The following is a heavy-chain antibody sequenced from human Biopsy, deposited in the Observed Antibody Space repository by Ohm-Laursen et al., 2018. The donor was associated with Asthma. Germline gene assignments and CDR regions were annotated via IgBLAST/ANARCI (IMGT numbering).Heavy chain of an antibody. CDR1: GFAFNNSS. D-gene: IGHD3-22*01. V-gene: IGHV3-23*01. Sequence: SLRLSCAASGFAFNNSSMTWVRQAPGKGLEWVSSISASGVCTFYADSVEGRFTVSRDSSGNTLYLQLSTLRVEDTAVYFCAKITTDRQKANNWFDPWGQGTLVTVSS. CDR2: ISASGVCT. J-gene: IGHJ5*02. CDR3: AKITTDRQKANNWFDP.